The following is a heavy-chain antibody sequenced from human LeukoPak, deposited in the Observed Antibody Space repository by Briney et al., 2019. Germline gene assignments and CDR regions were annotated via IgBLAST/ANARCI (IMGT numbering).Heavy chain of an antibody. V-gene: IGHV4-34*01. J-gene: IGHJ5*02. CDR1: GGSFSGYY. CDR3: ARGPGIVVVPAAAIPNWFDP. CDR2: INHSGST. Sequence: PSETLSLTCAVYGGSFSGYYWSWLRQPPGKGLEWIGEINHSGSTNYNPSLKSRVTISVDTSKNQFSLKLSSVTAADTAVYYCARGPGIVVVPAAAIPNWFDPWGQGTLVTVSS. D-gene: IGHD2-2*01.